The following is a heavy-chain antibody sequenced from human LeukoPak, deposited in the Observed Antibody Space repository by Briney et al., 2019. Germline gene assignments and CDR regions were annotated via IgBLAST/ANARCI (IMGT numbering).Heavy chain of an antibody. CDR3: ARSGDGYRPHFDY. Sequence: PSETLSLTYTVSGGSINTYYWSWIRQPPGKGLEWIGYIYYSGSTNYNPSLKSRVTISVDTSKNQFSLKLTSVTAADTAVYYCARSGDGYRPHFDYWGQGTLVTVSS. V-gene: IGHV4-59*01. CDR1: GGSINTYY. D-gene: IGHD5-24*01. CDR2: IYYSGST. J-gene: IGHJ4*02.